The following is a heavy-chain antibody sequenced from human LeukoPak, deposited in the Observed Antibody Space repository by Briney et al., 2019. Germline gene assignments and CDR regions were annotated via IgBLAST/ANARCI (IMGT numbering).Heavy chain of an antibody. V-gene: IGHV4-39*07. D-gene: IGHD3-22*01. CDR3: ARGLIVVVIGSWFDP. CDR1: GGSISSSSYY. Sequence: SETLSLTCTVSGGSISSSSYYWGWIRQPPGKRLEWIGSIYYSGSTYYNPSLKSRVTISVDTSKNQFSLKLSSVTAADTAVYYCARGLIVVVIGSWFDPWGQGTLVTVSS. CDR2: IYYSGST. J-gene: IGHJ5*02.